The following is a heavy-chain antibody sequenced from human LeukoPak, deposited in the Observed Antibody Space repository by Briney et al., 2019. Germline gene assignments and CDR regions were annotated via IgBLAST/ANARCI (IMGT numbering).Heavy chain of an antibody. D-gene: IGHD3-3*01. CDR1: GFTFSNYW. J-gene: IGHJ6*02. V-gene: IGHV3-7*01. CDR2: IKNDGSEK. CDR3: GRYEMDV. Sequence: QSGGSLRLSCAASGFTFSNYWMMWVRQAPGKGLEWVATIKNDGSEKYYVDSVKGRFSISRDNAKNSLYLQLNSLRVEDTAVYYCGRYEMDVWGQGTTVTVSS.